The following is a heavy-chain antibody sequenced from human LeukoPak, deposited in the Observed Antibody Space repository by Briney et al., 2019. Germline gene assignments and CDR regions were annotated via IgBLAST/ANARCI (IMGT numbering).Heavy chain of an antibody. Sequence: GGSLRLSCAASGIPFSNFWMHWVCQAPGKGLEWVSRIENDGRSSTYAASVKGRFTISRDNAKNMLYLQMNGLRVEDTAFYYCACCSVAGRGVDNWGQGTLVTVSS. CDR1: GIPFSNFW. D-gene: IGHD6-19*01. CDR2: IENDGRSS. CDR3: ACCSVAGRGVDN. V-gene: IGHV3-74*01. J-gene: IGHJ4*02.